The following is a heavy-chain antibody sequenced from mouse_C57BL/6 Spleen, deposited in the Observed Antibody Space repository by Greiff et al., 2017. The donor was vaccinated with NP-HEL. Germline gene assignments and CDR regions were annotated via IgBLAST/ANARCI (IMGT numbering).Heavy chain of an antibody. CDR2: IYPGDGDT. Sequence: QVTLKESGPELVKPGASVKISCKASGYAFSSSWMNWVKQRPGKGLEWIGRIYPGDGDTNYNGKFKGKATLTADKSSSTAYMQLSSLTSEDSAVYFCARWQLRLRGSRAYWGQGTLVTVSA. D-gene: IGHD3-2*02. V-gene: IGHV1-82*01. CDR3: ARWQLRLRGSRAY. J-gene: IGHJ3*01. CDR1: GYAFSSSW.